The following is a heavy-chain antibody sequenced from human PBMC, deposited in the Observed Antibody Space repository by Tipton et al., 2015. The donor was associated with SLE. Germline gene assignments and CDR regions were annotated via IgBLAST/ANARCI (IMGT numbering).Heavy chain of an antibody. D-gene: IGHD1/OR15-1a*01. V-gene: IGHV3-11*06. CDR2: ISSSSTYT. J-gene: IGHJ4*02. Sequence: SLRLSCAASGFNFSVFYMSWIRQTPGKGLEWVSYISSSSTYTKYADSVKGRFTISRDNAKNSLYLQMDSLRVEDTALYYCARERNRDFDYWGQGTLVTVSS. CDR1: GFNFSVFY. CDR3: ARERNRDFDY.